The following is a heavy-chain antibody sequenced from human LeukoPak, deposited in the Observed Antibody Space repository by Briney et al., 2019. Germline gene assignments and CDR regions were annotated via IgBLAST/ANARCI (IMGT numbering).Heavy chain of an antibody. CDR2: SYYSGST. CDR1: GGSISSYY. V-gene: IGHV4-59*01. J-gene: IGHJ4*02. Sequence: PSETLSLTCTVSGGSISSYYWSWIRQPPGKGLEWIGYSYYSGSTNYNPSLKSRVTISLDTSKNQFSLKLNSLTAADTAVYYCARGGLRSGWCGWGQGTLVTVSS. D-gene: IGHD6-19*01. CDR3: ARGGLRSGWCG.